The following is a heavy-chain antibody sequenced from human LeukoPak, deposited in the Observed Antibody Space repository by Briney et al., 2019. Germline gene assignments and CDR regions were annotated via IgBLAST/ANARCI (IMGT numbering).Heavy chain of an antibody. D-gene: IGHD3-3*01. CDR1: GYTFTSYY. Sequence: GASVKVSCKASGYTFTSYYMHWVRQAPGQGLEWMGWISAYNGNTNYAQKLQGRVTMTTDTSTSTAYMELRSLRSDDTAVYYCASTIFGVVSDDYWGQGTLVTVSS. CDR2: ISAYNGNT. CDR3: ASTIFGVVSDDY. V-gene: IGHV1-18*04. J-gene: IGHJ4*02.